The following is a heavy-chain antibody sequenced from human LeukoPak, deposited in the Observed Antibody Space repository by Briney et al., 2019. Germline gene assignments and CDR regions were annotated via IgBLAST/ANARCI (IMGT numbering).Heavy chain of an antibody. CDR3: ARGTKPRGHAFDI. CDR2: INHSGST. V-gene: IGHV4-34*01. D-gene: IGHD2-8*01. Sequence: SETLSLTCAVYGGSFSGYYWSWIRQPPGKGLEWIGEINHSGSTNYNPSLKSRVTISVDTSKNQFSLKLSSVTAADTAVYYCARGTKPRGHAFDIWGQGTMVTVSS. CDR1: GGSFSGYY. J-gene: IGHJ3*02.